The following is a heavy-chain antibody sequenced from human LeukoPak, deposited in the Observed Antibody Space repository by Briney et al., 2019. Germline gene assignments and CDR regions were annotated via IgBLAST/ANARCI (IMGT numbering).Heavy chain of an antibody. CDR1: GFAFRSYA. V-gene: IGHV3-23*01. J-gene: IGHJ4*02. D-gene: IGHD3-10*02. Sequence: GGSLTLSCAASGFAFRSYAMSWVRQAPGKGLEWVSAISGSGGNTYYADSVKGRFTISRGNSKNTLYLQMNSLRAEDTAVYYCARYVVFGDTPRGHFDYWGKGTLVTVSS. CDR3: ARYVVFGDTPRGHFDY. CDR2: ISGSGGNT.